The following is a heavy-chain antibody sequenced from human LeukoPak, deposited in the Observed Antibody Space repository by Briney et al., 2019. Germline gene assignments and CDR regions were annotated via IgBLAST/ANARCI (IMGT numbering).Heavy chain of an antibody. D-gene: IGHD4-17*01. Sequence: KTGGSLRLSCAASGFTFSSYSMNWVRQAPGKGLEWVSSISSSSSYIYYADSVKGRFTISRDNAKNSLYLQMNSLRAEGTAVYYCARVVTTSNFMDVWGKGTTVTVSS. CDR3: ARVVTTSNFMDV. J-gene: IGHJ6*03. CDR2: ISSSSSYI. V-gene: IGHV3-21*01. CDR1: GFTFSSYS.